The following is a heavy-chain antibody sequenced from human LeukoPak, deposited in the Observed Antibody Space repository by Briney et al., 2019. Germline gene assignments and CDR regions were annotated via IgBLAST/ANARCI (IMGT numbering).Heavy chain of an antibody. CDR3: ARGPWGYCSSTSCYDLDYYYYYYMDV. J-gene: IGHJ6*03. CDR2: ISAYNGNT. D-gene: IGHD2-2*01. Sequence: ASVKVSCKASGYTFTSYGISWVRQAPGQGLEWMGWISAYNGNTNYAQKLQGRVTMTTDTSTSTAYMELRSLRSDDTAVYYCARGPWGYCSSTSCYDLDYYYYYYMDVWGKGTTVTVSS. CDR1: GYTFTSYG. V-gene: IGHV1-18*01.